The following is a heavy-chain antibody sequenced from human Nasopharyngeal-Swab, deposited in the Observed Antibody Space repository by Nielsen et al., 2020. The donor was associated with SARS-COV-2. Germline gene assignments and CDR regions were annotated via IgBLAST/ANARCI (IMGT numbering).Heavy chain of an antibody. CDR3: AKNQLLIYDVFNL. D-gene: IGHD2-2*01. V-gene: IGHV3-74*01. J-gene: IGHJ3*01. Sequence: GESLKISCAGSGFTFSSSWLHWVRQAPGEGLVWVARLNGDATTVDYADSVKGRFTISRDNAKNTLYLQMNSLRAEDTALYYCAKNQLLIYDVFNLWGQGTMVTVSS. CDR1: GFTFSSSW. CDR2: LNGDATTV.